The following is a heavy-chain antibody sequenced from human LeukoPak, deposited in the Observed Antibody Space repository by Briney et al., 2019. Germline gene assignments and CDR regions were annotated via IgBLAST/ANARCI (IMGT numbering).Heavy chain of an antibody. J-gene: IGHJ5*02. CDR3: ARGFRYYDFWSGYLSGWFDP. CDR2: IYYSGST. V-gene: IGHV4-59*11. Sequence: SETLSLTCTVSGGSISSHYWRWIRQPPGKGLEWIGYIYYSGSTNYNPSLKSRVTISVDTSKNQFSLKLSSVTAADTAVYYCARGFRYYDFWSGYLSGWFDPWGQGTLVTVSS. CDR1: GGSISSHY. D-gene: IGHD3-3*01.